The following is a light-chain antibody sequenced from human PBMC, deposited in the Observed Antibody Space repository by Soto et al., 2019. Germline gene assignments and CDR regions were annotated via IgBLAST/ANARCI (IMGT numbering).Light chain of an antibody. CDR1: QSISSS. Sequence: IQMTQSPSMVSASVGDRVTTTCRASQSISSSLAWYQQKPGKAPKVLIYDASSLDSGVPSRFSGSGYGTEFTLTVSSLQPGDFATYSCQQYESYPYSFGQGTKLEIK. J-gene: IGKJ2*01. V-gene: IGKV1-5*01. CDR3: QQYESYPYS. CDR2: DAS.